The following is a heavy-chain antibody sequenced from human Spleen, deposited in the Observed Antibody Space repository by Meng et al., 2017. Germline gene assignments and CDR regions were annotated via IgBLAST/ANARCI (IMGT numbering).Heavy chain of an antibody. Sequence: QPQLQESGPGLVKPSETLSLTCGVYDGTFGGYFWSWIRQSPEKGFEWIGEISHSGTTNYNPSLQSRVTLSVDTSNNQVSLHLDSVTAADTAVYYCARGPSIRYRKSSQLGKWGQGTLVTVSS. CDR2: ISHSGTT. CDR1: DGTFGGYF. CDR3: ARGPSIRYRKSSQLGK. D-gene: IGHD3-16*02. V-gene: IGHV4-34*01. J-gene: IGHJ4*02.